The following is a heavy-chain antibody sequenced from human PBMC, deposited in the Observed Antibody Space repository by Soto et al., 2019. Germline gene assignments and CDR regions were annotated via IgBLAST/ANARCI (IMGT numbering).Heavy chain of an antibody. Sequence: QVQLQESGPGLVKPSETLSLTCTVSGASVSSGNYYWSWIRQPPRKGLECIGYISYSGSTNYNPSLKSRVTLSTDTSKNQVSLKLSSVTAADTAVYYCARGSGSYYAYWGQGTLVTVSS. D-gene: IGHD1-26*01. J-gene: IGHJ4*02. CDR2: ISYSGST. CDR1: GASVSSGNYY. CDR3: ARGSGSYYAY. V-gene: IGHV4-61*01.